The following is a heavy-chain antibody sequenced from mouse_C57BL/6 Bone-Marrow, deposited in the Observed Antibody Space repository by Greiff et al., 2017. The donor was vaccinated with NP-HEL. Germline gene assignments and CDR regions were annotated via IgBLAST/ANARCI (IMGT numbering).Heavy chain of an antibody. D-gene: IGHD1-1*01. CDR2: IYPGDGDT. Sequence: VQLQQSGPELVKPGASVKISCKASGYAFSSSWMNWVKQRPGKGLEWIGRIYPGDGDTNYNGKFKGKATLTADKSSSTAYRQLSSLTSEDSAVYFCARYYYGSSPYWYFDVWGTGTTVTVSS. V-gene: IGHV1-82*01. CDR1: GYAFSSSW. J-gene: IGHJ1*03. CDR3: ARYYYGSSPYWYFDV.